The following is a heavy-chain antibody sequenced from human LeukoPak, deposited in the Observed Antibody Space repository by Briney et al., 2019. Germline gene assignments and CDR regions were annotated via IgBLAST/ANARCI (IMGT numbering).Heavy chain of an antibody. J-gene: IGHJ4*02. D-gene: IGHD6-13*01. CDR2: ISGSGSST. V-gene: IGHV3-23*01. Sequence: GGSLRLSCAASGFTFSSYGIHWVRQAPGKGLEWVSSISGSGSSTYYADSVKGRFTISRDNSNNTLYLQMNSLRAEDTALYYCAKSVSSSWSYFDHWGQGTLVTVSS. CDR3: AKSVSSSWSYFDH. CDR1: GFTFSSYG.